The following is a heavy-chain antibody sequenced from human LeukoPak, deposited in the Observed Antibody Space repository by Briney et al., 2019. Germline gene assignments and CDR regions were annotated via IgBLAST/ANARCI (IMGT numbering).Heavy chain of an antibody. Sequence: GESLKISCEASGYSFTKYWIGWVRQMPGKGLEWMGIIYPGDSDTRYSPSLQGQVTISADKSISTAYLQWSSLKASDTAMYYCARQDGRALYYFDYWGQGTLVIVSS. J-gene: IGHJ4*02. V-gene: IGHV5-51*01. CDR2: IYPGDSDT. D-gene: IGHD5-24*01. CDR1: GYSFTKYW. CDR3: ARQDGRALYYFDY.